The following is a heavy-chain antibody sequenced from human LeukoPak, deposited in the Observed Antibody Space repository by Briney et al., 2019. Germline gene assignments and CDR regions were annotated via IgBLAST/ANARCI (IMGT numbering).Heavy chain of an antibody. CDR3: ARGKGIYCGGDYSALDY. Sequence: PGGSLRLSCAASGFTFSDYAMHWVRQAPGKGLEYVSAITTNGGSTYYANSVKGRFTISRDNSKNTLYLQMGSLRAEDMAVYYCARGKGIYCGGDYSALDYWGQGTLVTVSS. D-gene: IGHD2-21*02. CDR1: GFTFSDYA. CDR2: ITTNGGST. J-gene: IGHJ4*02. V-gene: IGHV3-64*01.